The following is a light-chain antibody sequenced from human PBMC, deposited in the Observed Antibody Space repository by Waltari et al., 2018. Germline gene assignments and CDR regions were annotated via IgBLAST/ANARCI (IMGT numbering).Light chain of an antibody. CDR2: GSL. CDR3: QQTYRTPYT. J-gene: IGKJ2*01. V-gene: IGKV1-39*01. CDR1: KSINNY. Sequence: RRASKSINNYCLWDQQKPGNAPKLLIYGSLSLQSGVTSRYCGSESGTGFTLSISSLQADDFATYYGQQTYRTPYTFGQGTRLDIK.